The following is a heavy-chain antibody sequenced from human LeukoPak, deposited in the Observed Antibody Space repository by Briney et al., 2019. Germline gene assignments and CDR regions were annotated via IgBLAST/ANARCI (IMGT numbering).Heavy chain of an antibody. J-gene: IGHJ4*02. Sequence: ASVKVSCKASGGTFNSYAISWVRQAPGQGLEWMGWISGDNGDTSYAQKLQGRVTMTTDTSTSTAYMELRSLRYDDTAVYYCARDRYGVRSGSCDYWGQGTLVTVSS. V-gene: IGHV1-18*01. CDR1: GGTFNSYA. CDR3: ARDRYGVRSGSCDY. CDR2: ISGDNGDT. D-gene: IGHD1-26*01.